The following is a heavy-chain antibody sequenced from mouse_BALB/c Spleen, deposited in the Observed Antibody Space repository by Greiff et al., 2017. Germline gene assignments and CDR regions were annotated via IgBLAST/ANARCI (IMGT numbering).Heavy chain of an antibody. J-gene: IGHJ4*01. CDR3: TRGGGRSYAMDY. V-gene: IGHV5-6-4*01. CDR1: GFTFSSYT. CDR2: ISSGGSYT. D-gene: IGHD1-1*01. Sequence: EVKLVESGGGLVKPGGSLKLSCAASGFTFSSYTMSWVRQTPEKRLEWVATISSGGSYTYYPDSVKGRFTISRDNAKNTLYLQMSSLTSEDTAMYYCTRGGGRSYAMDYWGQGTSVTVSS.